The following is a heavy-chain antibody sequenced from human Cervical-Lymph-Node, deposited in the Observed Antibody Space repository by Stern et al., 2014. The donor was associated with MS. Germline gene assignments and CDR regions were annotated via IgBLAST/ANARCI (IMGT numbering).Heavy chain of an antibody. J-gene: IGHJ6*02. V-gene: IGHV1-46*01. Sequence: EHLVESGAEVKKPGASVKVSCKASGNTFTSLYMHWVRQAPGQGLEWMGILRSSGGATDHAQKCQARVTMSRDTSTRTVYMELSSLRSEDAAVYYWGGGVFGVAGYALDVWGQGTTVTVSS. CDR3: GGGVFGVAGYALDV. CDR1: GNTFTSLY. CDR2: LRSSGGAT. D-gene: IGHD3-3*01.